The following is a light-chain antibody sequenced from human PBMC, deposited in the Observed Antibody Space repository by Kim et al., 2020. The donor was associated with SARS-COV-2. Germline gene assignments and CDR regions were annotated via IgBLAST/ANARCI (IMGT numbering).Light chain of an antibody. CDR1: SGHRTYA. CDR3: QTWGTGIVV. V-gene: IGLV4-69*02. J-gene: IGLJ2*01. CDR2: IKSDGTC. Sequence: QPVLTQSPSASASLGAPVKLTCTLSSGHRTYAIAWHQQQPEKGPRFLLNIKSDGTCNKGDGIPDRFSGSSSGAERHLTISSLQSEDEADYYCQTWGTGIVVFGGGTQLTVL.